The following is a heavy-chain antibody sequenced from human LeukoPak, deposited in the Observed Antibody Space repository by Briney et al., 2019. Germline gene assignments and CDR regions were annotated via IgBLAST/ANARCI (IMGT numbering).Heavy chain of an antibody. CDR2: FDPEDGET. Sequence: ASVNVSCKGSGYTLTELSIHWVRQAPGKGLEWMGGFDPEDGETIYAQKFQGRVTLTEDTSTDTAYMELSSLTAEDTAVYYCALRGGRYNFDYWGQGTLVTVSP. CDR1: GYTLTELS. J-gene: IGHJ4*02. CDR3: ALRGGRYNFDY. D-gene: IGHD1-26*01. V-gene: IGHV1-24*01.